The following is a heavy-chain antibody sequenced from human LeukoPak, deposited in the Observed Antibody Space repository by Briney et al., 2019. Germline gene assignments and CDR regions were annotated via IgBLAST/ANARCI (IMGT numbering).Heavy chain of an antibody. V-gene: IGHV3-23*01. J-gene: IGHJ4*02. D-gene: IGHD4-17*01. CDR2: ISGSGGST. Sequence: GGSLRLSCAASGFTFSSHAMSWVRQAPGKGLEWVSAISGSGGSTYYADSVKGRFTISRDNSKNTLYLQMNSLRAEDTAVYYCAKDDYGDYVGYFDYWGQGTLVTVSS. CDR1: GFTFSSHA. CDR3: AKDDYGDYVGYFDY.